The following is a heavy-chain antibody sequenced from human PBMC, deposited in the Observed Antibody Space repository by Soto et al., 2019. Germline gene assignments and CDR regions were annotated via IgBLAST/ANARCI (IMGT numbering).Heavy chain of an antibody. J-gene: IGHJ4*02. D-gene: IGHD5-12*01. CDR2: INPILGTA. Sequence: GASVKVSCKASGGTFSSYAISWVRQAPGQGLEWMGGINPILGTADYGHKFQGRVTITADESTTTVYIQLGSLRFEDTALYYCARGGVDVVATSAFDSWGQGTLVTVSS. CDR3: ARGGVDVVATSAFDS. CDR1: GGTFSSYA. V-gene: IGHV1-69*13.